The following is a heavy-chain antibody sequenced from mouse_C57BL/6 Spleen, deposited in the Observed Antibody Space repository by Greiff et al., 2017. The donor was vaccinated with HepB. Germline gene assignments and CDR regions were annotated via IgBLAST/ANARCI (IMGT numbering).Heavy chain of an antibody. CDR2: IYPGSGNT. V-gene: IGHV1-76*01. CDR1: GYTFTDYY. J-gene: IGHJ4*01. D-gene: IGHD2-2*01. Sequence: QVQLQQSGAELVRPGASVKLSCKASGYTFTDYYINWVKQRPGQGLEWIARIYPGSGNTYYNEKFKGKATLTAEKSSSTAYMQLSSLTSEDSAVYFCARWLHLYYAMDYWGQGTSVTVSS. CDR3: ARWLHLYYAMDY.